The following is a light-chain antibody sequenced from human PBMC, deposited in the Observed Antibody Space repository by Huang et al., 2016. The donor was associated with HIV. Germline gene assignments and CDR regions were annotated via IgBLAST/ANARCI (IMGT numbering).Light chain of an antibody. CDR3: HQLNSYPRT. CDR2: AAS. Sequence: IQLTQSPSSLSASVGDRVTITCRASQGISSYLAWYQQKPGKAPKLLIYAASTLQSGVPSRCSGSGSGTDFTLAISSLQPEDFATYYCHQLNSYPRTFGQGTKVEIK. CDR1: QGISSY. V-gene: IGKV1-9*01. J-gene: IGKJ1*01.